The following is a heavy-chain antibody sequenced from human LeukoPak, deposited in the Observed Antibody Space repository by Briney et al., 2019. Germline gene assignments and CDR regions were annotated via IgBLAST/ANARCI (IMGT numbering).Heavy chain of an antibody. CDR1: VGSISSYY. Sequence: SETLSLTCTVDVGSISSYYWGWIRQPPGKGLEWIGYIYYSGSTNYNPSLKSRVTISVDTSKNQFSLKLSSVTAADTAVYYCEGLTTDYDFWSGYYTDQTTHYYYFMDVWGKGTTVTVSS. J-gene: IGHJ6*03. CDR3: EGLTTDYDFWSGYYTDQTTHYYYFMDV. D-gene: IGHD3-3*01. V-gene: IGHV4-59*08. CDR2: IYYSGST.